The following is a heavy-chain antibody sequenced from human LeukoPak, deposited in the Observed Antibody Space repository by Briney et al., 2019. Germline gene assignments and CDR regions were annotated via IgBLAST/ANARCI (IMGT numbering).Heavy chain of an antibody. Sequence: PGGSLRLSCTASGFTFGDYAMSWVRQAPGKGLEWVGFIRSKAYGGTTEYAASVKGRFTISRDDSKSIAYLQMNSLKTEDTAVYYCTSRGFAAAAANDYWGQGTLVTVSS. J-gene: IGHJ4*02. CDR1: GFTFGDYA. V-gene: IGHV3-49*04. CDR2: IRSKAYGGTT. D-gene: IGHD6-13*01. CDR3: TSRGFAAAAANDY.